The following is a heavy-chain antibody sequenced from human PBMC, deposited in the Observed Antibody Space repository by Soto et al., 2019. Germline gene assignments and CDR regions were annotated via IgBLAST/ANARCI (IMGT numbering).Heavy chain of an antibody. Sequence: SETLSLTCTVSGGSISSGDYYWSWIRQPPGKGLEWIGYIYYSGSTYYNPSLKSRVTISVDTSKNQFSLKLSSVTAADTAVYYCASSEGFMGPGSFDYWGQGTLVTVSS. D-gene: IGHD1-26*01. CDR2: IYYSGST. V-gene: IGHV4-30-4*01. CDR1: GGSISSGDYY. J-gene: IGHJ4*02. CDR3: ASSEGFMGPGSFDY.